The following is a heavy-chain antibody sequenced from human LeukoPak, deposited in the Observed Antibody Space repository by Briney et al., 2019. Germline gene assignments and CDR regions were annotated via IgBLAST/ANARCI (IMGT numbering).Heavy chain of an antibody. CDR2: IKQDGSEK. J-gene: IGHJ4*02. D-gene: IGHD3-22*01. CDR1: GFTFSSYW. CDR3: AREPPDYYDSSGYYGDY. Sequence: GGSLRLSCAASGFTFSSYWMSWVRQAPGKGLEWVANIKQDGSEKYYVDSVKGRFTISRDNAKNSLYLQMSSLRAEDTAVYYCAREPPDYYDSSGYYGDYWGQGTLVTVSS. V-gene: IGHV3-7*03.